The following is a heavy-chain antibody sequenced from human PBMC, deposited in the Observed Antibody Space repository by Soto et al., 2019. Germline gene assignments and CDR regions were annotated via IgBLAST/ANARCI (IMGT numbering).Heavy chain of an antibody. D-gene: IGHD6-13*01. CDR2: ISNNGAHT. V-gene: IGHV3-64*01. J-gene: IGHJ6*03. Sequence: EAQLVESGGGLVQPGGSLRLSCAASGFTFSNYEMHWVRQAPGKGLEYVSGISNNGAHTDYAKSVKGRFTISRDNSENTLYLQMRSLRAKDMALYYGARRGYGSRWPNVYMDVWGIGSTVTV. CDR1: GFTFSNYE. CDR3: ARRGYGSRWPNVYMDV.